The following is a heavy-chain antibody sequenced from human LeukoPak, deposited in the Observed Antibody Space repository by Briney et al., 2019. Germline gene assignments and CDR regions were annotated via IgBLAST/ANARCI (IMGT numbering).Heavy chain of an antibody. D-gene: IGHD6-6*01. Sequence: PGGSLRLSCAASGFTFSSYGMHWVRQAPGKGLEWVAVISYDGSNKYYADSVKGRFTISRDNSKNTLYLQMNSLRAEDTAVYYCARVSPSSSSYYFDYWGQGTLVTVSS. J-gene: IGHJ4*02. CDR2: ISYDGSNK. CDR1: GFTFSSYG. V-gene: IGHV3-30*03. CDR3: ARVSPSSSSYYFDY.